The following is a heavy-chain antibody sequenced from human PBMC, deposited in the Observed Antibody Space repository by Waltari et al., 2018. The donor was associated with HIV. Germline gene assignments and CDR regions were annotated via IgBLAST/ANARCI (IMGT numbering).Heavy chain of an antibody. V-gene: IGHV1-2*06. CDR3: ARDGAQWEPPVFDY. Sequence: QVQLVQSGAEVKKPGASVKVSCKASGYNFTGYYMHRVRQAPGQGLEWMGRINPNSGGTNYAQKFHGRVTMTRDTSISTAYMALSRLRSDDTAVYYCARDGAQWEPPVFDYWGQGTLVTVSS. D-gene: IGHD1-26*01. CDR2: INPNSGGT. J-gene: IGHJ4*02. CDR1: GYNFTGYY.